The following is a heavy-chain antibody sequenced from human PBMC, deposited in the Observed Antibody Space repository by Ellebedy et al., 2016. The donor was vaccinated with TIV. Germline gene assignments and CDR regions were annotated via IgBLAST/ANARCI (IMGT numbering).Heavy chain of an antibody. CDR3: ARAQTHRIGECALGDFNDHVMDV. Sequence: AASVKVSCKAAGYIFSTFGINWVRQAPGQGLEWMGWISTVNGNTTVAHKFQGRVVMTTDTSTSTVYIDLSRLTSDDTAVYYCARAQTHRIGECALGDFNDHVMDVWGQGTTVTVSS. V-gene: IGHV1-18*01. D-gene: IGHD3-16*01. CDR2: ISTVNGNT. CDR1: GYIFSTFG. J-gene: IGHJ6*02.